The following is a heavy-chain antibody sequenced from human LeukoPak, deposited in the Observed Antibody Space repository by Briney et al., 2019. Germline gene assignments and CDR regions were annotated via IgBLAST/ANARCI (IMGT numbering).Heavy chain of an antibody. CDR1: GFTFSSHS. Sequence: PGGSLRLSCAASGFTFSSHSMSWVRQAPGKGLEWVSVIYSGGSTYYADSVKGRFTISRDNSKNTLYLQMNSLRAEDTAVYYCARITMVRGEKRFDPWGQGTLVTVSS. CDR3: ARITMVRGEKRFDP. V-gene: IGHV3-53*01. CDR2: IYSGGST. J-gene: IGHJ5*02. D-gene: IGHD3-10*01.